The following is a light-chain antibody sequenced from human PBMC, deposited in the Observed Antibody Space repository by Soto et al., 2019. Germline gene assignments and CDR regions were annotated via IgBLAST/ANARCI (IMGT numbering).Light chain of an antibody. CDR1: SSNIGAGYD. J-gene: IGLJ3*02. CDR2: GNT. CDR3: QSYDSSLSAWV. V-gene: IGLV1-40*01. Sequence: QSVLTQPPSVSGAPGQRVTISCTASSSNIGAGYDVHWYQQLPGTAPKLLIYGNTNRPSGVPDRVSGSKSGTSASLAITGLQAEDEADYYCQSYDSSLSAWVFGGGAKLTVL.